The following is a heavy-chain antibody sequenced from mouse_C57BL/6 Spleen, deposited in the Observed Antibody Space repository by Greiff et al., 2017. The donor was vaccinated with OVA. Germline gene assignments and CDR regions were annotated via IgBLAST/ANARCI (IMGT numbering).Heavy chain of an antibody. J-gene: IGHJ4*01. D-gene: IGHD1-1*01. CDR1: GYTFTSYW. V-gene: IGHV1-64*01. CDR3: AREDYYGSREGYYYAMDY. Sequence: QVQLKEPGAELVKPGASVKLSCKASGYTFTSYWMHWVKQRPGQGLEWIGMIHPNSGSTNYNEKFKSKATLTVDKSSSTAYMQLSSLTSEDSAVYYCAREDYYGSREGYYYAMDYWGQGTSVTVSS. CDR2: IHPNSGST.